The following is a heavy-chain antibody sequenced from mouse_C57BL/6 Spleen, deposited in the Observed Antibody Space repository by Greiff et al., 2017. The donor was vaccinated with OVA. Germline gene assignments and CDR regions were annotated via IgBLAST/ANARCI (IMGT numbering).Heavy chain of an antibody. CDR2: IWGDGST. J-gene: IGHJ4*01. Sequence: VQLQESGPGLVAPSQSLSITCTVPGFSLTSYGVSWVRQPPGKGLEWLGEIWGDGSTNYHSALISSLSISKNNSKSQVFLKLNSLQTDDTATYYCAKRGVVDYAMDYWGQGTSVTVSS. D-gene: IGHD1-1*01. V-gene: IGHV2-3*01. CDR1: GFSLTSYG. CDR3: AKRGVVDYAMDY.